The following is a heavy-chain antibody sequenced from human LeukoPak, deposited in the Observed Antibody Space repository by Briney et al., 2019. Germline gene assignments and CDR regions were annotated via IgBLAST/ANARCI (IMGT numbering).Heavy chain of an antibody. Sequence: PSETLALTCTVSGGSISSYYWTWIRQPPGKGLEWIGFVYYSGTTNYNPSLKSRVTISLDTSKNQFSLRLSSVTAADTAVYYCARVGGTMIDDWDYYYGMDVWGQGTTVTVSS. CDR3: ARVGGTMIDDWDYYYGMDV. CDR1: GGSISSYY. V-gene: IGHV4-59*01. CDR2: VYYSGTT. D-gene: IGHD3-22*01. J-gene: IGHJ6*02.